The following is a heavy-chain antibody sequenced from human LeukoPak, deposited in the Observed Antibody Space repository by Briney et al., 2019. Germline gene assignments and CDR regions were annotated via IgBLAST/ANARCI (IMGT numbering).Heavy chain of an antibody. J-gene: IGHJ4*02. V-gene: IGHV3-21*04. Sequence: SLKGRFTISRDNAKKSLYLQMNSLRAEDTAVYYCARASSGWLIDYWGQGTLVTVSS. CDR3: ARASSGWLIDY. D-gene: IGHD6-19*01.